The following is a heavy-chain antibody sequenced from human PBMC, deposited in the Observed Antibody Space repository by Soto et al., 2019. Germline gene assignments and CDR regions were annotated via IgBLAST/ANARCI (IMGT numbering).Heavy chain of an antibody. J-gene: IGHJ4*02. D-gene: IGHD5-12*01. V-gene: IGHV1-69*05. CDR2: IIPIFGTA. CDR3: ARETGYDSPLDY. CDR1: GGTFSSYA. Sequence: GASVKVSCKASGGTFSSYAISWVRQAPGQGLEWMGGIIPIFGTANYAQKFQGRVTMTRDTSTSTVYMELSSLRSEDTAVYYCARETGYDSPLDYWGQGTLVTVSS.